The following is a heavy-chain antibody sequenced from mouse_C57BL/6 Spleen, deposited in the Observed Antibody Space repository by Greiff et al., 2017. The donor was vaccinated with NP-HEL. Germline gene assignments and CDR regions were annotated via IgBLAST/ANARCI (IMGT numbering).Heavy chain of an antibody. J-gene: IGHJ1*03. D-gene: IGHD1-1*01. Sequence: VQLQQSGPELVKPGASVKISCKASGYAFSSSWMNWVKQRPGKGLEWIGRIYPGDGDTNYNGKFKGKATLTADKSSSTAYMQLSSLTSEDSAVYFCATTTVVGYFDVWGTRTTVTVSS. V-gene: IGHV1-82*01. CDR2: IYPGDGDT. CDR3: ATTTVVGYFDV. CDR1: GYAFSSSW.